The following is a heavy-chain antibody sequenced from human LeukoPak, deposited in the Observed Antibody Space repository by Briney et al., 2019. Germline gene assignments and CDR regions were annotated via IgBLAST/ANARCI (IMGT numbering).Heavy chain of an antibody. Sequence: GGPLRLSCAASGFTFSSYAMSWVRQAPGKGLEWVSAISGSGGSTYYADSVKGRFTISRDNSKNTLYLQMNSLRAEDTAVYYCAKDNGQQLARDAFDIWGQGTMVTVSS. CDR1: GFTFSSYA. J-gene: IGHJ3*02. V-gene: IGHV3-23*01. CDR3: AKDNGQQLARDAFDI. D-gene: IGHD6-13*01. CDR2: ISGSGGST.